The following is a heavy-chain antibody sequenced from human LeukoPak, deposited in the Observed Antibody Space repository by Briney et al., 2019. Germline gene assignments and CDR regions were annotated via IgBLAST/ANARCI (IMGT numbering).Heavy chain of an antibody. Sequence: GGSLRLSCAASGFTFSRYDMSWVSQAPGKGLEWVSDISGSGGSTYYADSVKGRFTLSRDNSKNTLYLQMNSLRAEDTAVYYCAKRRDYYDSSGYYYVGFDYWGQGTLVTVSS. CDR2: ISGSGGST. D-gene: IGHD3-22*01. V-gene: IGHV3-23*01. J-gene: IGHJ4*02. CDR1: GFTFSRYD. CDR3: AKRRDYYDSSGYYYVGFDY.